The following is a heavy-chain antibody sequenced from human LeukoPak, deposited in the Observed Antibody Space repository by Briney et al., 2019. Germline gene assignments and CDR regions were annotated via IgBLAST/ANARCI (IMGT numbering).Heavy chain of an antibody. V-gene: IGHV1-8*03. Sequence: ASVKVSCKASGYTFTSYDINWVRQATGQGLEWMGWMNPNSGNTGYAQKFQGRVTITRNTSISTAYMELSSLRSEDTAVYYCARASGSSWVFKTPYYFDYWGQGTLVTVSS. CDR2: MNPNSGNT. CDR3: ARASGSSWVFKTPYYFDY. J-gene: IGHJ4*02. D-gene: IGHD6-13*01. CDR1: GYTFTSYD.